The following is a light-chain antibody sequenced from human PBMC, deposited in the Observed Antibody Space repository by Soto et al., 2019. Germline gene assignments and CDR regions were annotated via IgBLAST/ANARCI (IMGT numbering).Light chain of an antibody. Sequence: QLVLTQSSSASASLGSSVKLTCTLSSVHSSYIIAWHQQQTGKAPRFLMTVEGSGNYNKGSGVPDRVSGSSAGADRYLTISNLQSEDEATYYCDTWDTNTQVFGGGTQLTVL. CDR3: DTWDTNTQV. CDR1: SVHSSYI. J-gene: IGLJ2*01. CDR2: VEGSGNY. V-gene: IGLV4-60*03.